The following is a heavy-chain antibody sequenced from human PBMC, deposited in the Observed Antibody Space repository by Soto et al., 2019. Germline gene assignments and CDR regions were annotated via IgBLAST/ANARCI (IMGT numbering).Heavy chain of an antibody. D-gene: IGHD1-26*01. CDR1: GYTFTSYG. Sequence: QVQLVQSGPEVKKPGASVKVSCKPSGYTFTSYGLSWVRQAPGRGLEWMGWISGYNGNTVYAQKFQGRVTMTTDTSTSTTYMELTSLSSDDTAVYYCARDSRGSAGPAIPFDYWGQGTLVTVSS. J-gene: IGHJ4*02. CDR2: ISGYNGNT. V-gene: IGHV1-18*01. CDR3: ARDSRGSAGPAIPFDY.